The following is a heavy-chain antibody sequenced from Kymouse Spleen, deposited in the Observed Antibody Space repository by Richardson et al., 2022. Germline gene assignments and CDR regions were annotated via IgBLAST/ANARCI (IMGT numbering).Heavy chain of an antibody. CDR2: IKQDGSEK. Sequence: EVQLVESGGGLVQPGGSLRLSCAASGFTFSSYWMSWVRQAPGKGLEWVANIKQDGSEKYYVDSVKGRFTISRDNAKNSLYLQMNSLRAEDTAVYYCARDRYSSGWSPFDYWGQGTLVTVSS. J-gene: IGHJ4*02. V-gene: IGHV3-7*01. D-gene: IGHD6-19*01. CDR3: ARDRYSSGWSPFDY. CDR1: GFTFSSYW.